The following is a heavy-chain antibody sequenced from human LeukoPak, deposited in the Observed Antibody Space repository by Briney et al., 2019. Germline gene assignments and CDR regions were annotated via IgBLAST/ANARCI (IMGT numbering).Heavy chain of an antibody. V-gene: IGHV4-59*01. CDR2: IYYSGST. J-gene: IGHJ4*02. Sequence: SETLSLTCTVSGGSISSYYWSWIRQPPGRGLEWIGYIYYSGSTNYNPSLKSRVTISVDTSKNQFSLKLSSVTAADTAVYYCARGHDYGDYVMGYWGQGTLVTVSS. CDR3: ARGHDYGDYVMGY. D-gene: IGHD4-17*01. CDR1: GGSISSYY.